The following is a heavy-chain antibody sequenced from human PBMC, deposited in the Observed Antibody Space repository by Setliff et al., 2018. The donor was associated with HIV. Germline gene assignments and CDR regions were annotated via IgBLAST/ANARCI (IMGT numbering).Heavy chain of an antibody. CDR1: GGSFRSSRYY. V-gene: IGHV4-39*01. CDR3: ARPALGIGGGSRFDN. D-gene: IGHD3-10*01. J-gene: IGHJ4*02. CDR2: IHYGGFF. Sequence: KTSETLSLTCTVSGGSFRSSRYYWGWIRQPPGKGLEWIGNIHYGGFFWHSPSLKSRVTISVDTSKNQFSLKLSSVTAADTAVYYCARPALGIGGGSRFDNWGQGTRVTVSS.